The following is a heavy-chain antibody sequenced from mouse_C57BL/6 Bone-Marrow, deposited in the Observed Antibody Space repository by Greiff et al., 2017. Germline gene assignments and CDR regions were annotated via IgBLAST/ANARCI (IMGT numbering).Heavy chain of an antibody. CDR3: AIERDCSSYLYAMDY. CDR2: INPSTGGT. J-gene: IGHJ4*01. Sequence: QVQLQQPGTELVKPGASVKLSCKASGYTFTSYWMHWVKQRPGQGLEWIGNINPSTGGTNYNEKFKSKATLTVDKSSSTAYMQLSSLTSEDSAVYYCAIERDCSSYLYAMDYWGQGTSVTVSS. D-gene: IGHD1-1*01. CDR1: GYTFTSYW. V-gene: IGHV1-53*01.